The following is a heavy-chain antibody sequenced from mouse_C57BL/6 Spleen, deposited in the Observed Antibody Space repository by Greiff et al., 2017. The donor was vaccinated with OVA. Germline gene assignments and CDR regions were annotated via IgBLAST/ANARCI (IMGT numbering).Heavy chain of an antibody. CDR2: IDPSDSYT. V-gene: IGHV1-59*01. D-gene: IGHD3-2*02. CDR1: GYTFTSYW. CDR3: ARDAAQATFPYYFDY. Sequence: QVQLQQPGAELVRPGTSVKLSCKASGYTFTSYWMHWVKQRPGQGLEWIGVIDPSDSYTNYNQKFKGKATLTVDTSSSPAYMQLSSLTSEDSAVYYCARDAAQATFPYYFDYWGQGTTLTVSS. J-gene: IGHJ2*01.